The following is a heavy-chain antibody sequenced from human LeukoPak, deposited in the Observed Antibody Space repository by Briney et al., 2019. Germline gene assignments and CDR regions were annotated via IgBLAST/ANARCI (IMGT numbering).Heavy chain of an antibody. Sequence: ETPSLTCAVYGGSFSGYYWTWIRQPPGKGLEWIGEINHSGSTNYNPSLKSRVTISVDTSKNQFSLKQSSVTAADTAMYYCARYQLLQYYYYGMDVWGQGTTVTVSS. D-gene: IGHD2-2*01. CDR2: INHSGST. CDR1: GGSFSGYY. CDR3: ARYQLLQYYYYGMDV. J-gene: IGHJ6*02. V-gene: IGHV4-34*01.